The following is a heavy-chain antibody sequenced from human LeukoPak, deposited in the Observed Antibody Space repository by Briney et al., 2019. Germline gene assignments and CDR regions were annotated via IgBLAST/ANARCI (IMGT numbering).Heavy chain of an antibody. Sequence: SETLSLTCVVSGGSLSSHYWSWIRHPPGGGVEWIAYIFHSGETDYNPSLKSRVTISVDTSKNQFSLQLTSVTAADTAGYYCARGFWNDVEGFDYWGQGTLVTVSS. CDR2: IFHSGET. V-gene: IGHV4-59*11. CDR1: GGSLSSHY. J-gene: IGHJ4*02. D-gene: IGHD1-1*01. CDR3: ARGFWNDVEGFDY.